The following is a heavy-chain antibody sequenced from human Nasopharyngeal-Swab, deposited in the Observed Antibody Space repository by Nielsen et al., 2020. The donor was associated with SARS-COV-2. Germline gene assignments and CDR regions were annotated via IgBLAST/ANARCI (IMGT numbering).Heavy chain of an antibody. V-gene: IGHV4-34*01. Sequence: SETLSLTCAVYGGSFSGYYWSWIRQPPGKGLEWIGEINHSGSTNYNPSLKSRVTISVDTSKNQFSLKLSSVTAADTAVYYCARGGSSSWYYYYYGMDVWGQGTTVTV. D-gene: IGHD6-13*01. CDR3: ARGGSSSWYYYYYGMDV. CDR1: GGSFSGYY. J-gene: IGHJ6*02. CDR2: INHSGST.